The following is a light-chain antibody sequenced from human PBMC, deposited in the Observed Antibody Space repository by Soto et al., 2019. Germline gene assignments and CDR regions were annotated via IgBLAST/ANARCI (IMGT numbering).Light chain of an antibody. V-gene: IGLV4-69*02. Sequence: QSVLTQSPSASASLGASVKLTCTLTSAYSTYAIAWHQQQPEKGPRYLMKVNSDGSHTKGDGIPDRFSGSSSGAERYLTISRLQYEDEADYYCQTWVTGMVFGGGTQLTVL. CDR1: SAYSTYA. J-gene: IGLJ3*02. CDR3: QTWVTGMV. CDR2: VNSDGSH.